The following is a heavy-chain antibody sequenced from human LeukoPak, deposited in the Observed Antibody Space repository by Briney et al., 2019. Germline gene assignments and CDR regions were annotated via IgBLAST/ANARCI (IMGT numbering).Heavy chain of an antibody. CDR1: GGSFSGYY. CDR2: INHSGST. J-gene: IGHJ6*02. Sequence: SETLSLTCAVYGGSFSGYYWSWIRRPPGKGLEWIGEINHSGSTNYNPSLKSRVTISVDTSKNQFSLKLSSVTAADTAVYYCARDRVLQLGYYYYGMDVWGQGTTVTVSS. CDR3: ARDRVLQLGYYYYGMDV. V-gene: IGHV4-34*01. D-gene: IGHD1-1*01.